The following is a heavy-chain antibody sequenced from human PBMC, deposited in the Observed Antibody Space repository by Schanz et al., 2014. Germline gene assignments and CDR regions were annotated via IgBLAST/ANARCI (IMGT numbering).Heavy chain of an antibody. Sequence: QVQLVQSGAEVKGPGSSVKVSCKASRSTFSSYTISWVRQARGQGLEWMGRIIPILGIANYAQKFQGRVTITADRSTSTAYMELSSLRSEDTAVYYCARGYGDSPTDFWGQGTLVTVSS. J-gene: IGHJ4*02. D-gene: IGHD4-17*01. V-gene: IGHV1-69*09. CDR2: IIPILGIA. CDR1: RSTFSSYT. CDR3: ARGYGDSPTDF.